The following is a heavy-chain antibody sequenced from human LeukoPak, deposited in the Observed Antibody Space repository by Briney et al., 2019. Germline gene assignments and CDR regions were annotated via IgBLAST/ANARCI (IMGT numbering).Heavy chain of an antibody. CDR3: VRHCCSTPSKRTFDI. V-gene: IGHV4-39*01. CDR1: GGSIWTSDYY. CDR2: ISDGGST. D-gene: IGHD2-2*01. J-gene: IGHJ3*02. Sequence: SETLSLTCTVSGGSIWTSDYYWGCIRQFPGKGLEWIETISDGGSTYYNPSLESRVIISVDTSKNQFSLKLSSVTAADTAVYYCVRHCCSTPSKRTFDIWGQGTLVTVSS.